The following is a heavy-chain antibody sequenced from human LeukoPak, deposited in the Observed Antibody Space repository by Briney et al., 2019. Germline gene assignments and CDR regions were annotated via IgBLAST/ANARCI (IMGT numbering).Heavy chain of an antibody. D-gene: IGHD3-22*01. CDR3: AREDYYDSSAQPDY. V-gene: IGHV3-23*01. CDR2: ISGSGGST. CDR1: GFTFSSYA. Sequence: PGGSLRLSCAASGFTFSSYAMSWVRQAPGKGLEWVSAISGSGGSTYYADSVKGRFTISRDNAKNSPYLQMNSLRAEDTAVYYCAREDYYDSSAQPDYWGQGTLVTVSS. J-gene: IGHJ4*02.